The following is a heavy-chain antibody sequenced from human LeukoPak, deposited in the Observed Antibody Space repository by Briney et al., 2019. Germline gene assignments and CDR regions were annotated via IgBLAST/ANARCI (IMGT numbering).Heavy chain of an antibody. CDR3: TKDPGSGAGNGC. CDR2: ISGSGGST. J-gene: IGHJ4*02. D-gene: IGHD6-13*01. V-gene: IGHV3-23*01. CDR1: GFTFSSYA. Sequence: GSLRLSCAASGFTFSSYAMSWVRQAPGQGLEWVSAISGSGGSTYYADSVKGRFTISRDNSKTTLYLHMNRLSAEATAVYFCTKDPGSGAGNGCWGQRTLVTFSS.